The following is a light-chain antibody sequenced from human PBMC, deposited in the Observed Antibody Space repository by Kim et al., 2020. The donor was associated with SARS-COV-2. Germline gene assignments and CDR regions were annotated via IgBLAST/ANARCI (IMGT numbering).Light chain of an antibody. CDR2: GKN. CDR1: SLRSYY. Sequence: LGPTVRITCQGASLRSYYASCYQQKPGQAPVLVIYGKNNRPSGIPDRFSGSSSGNTASLTITGAQAEDEADYYCNSRDSSGNHLVFGGGTQLTVL. J-gene: IGLJ2*01. CDR3: NSRDSSGNHLV. V-gene: IGLV3-19*01.